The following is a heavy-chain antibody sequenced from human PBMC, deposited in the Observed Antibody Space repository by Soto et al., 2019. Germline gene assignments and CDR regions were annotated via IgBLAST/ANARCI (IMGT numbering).Heavy chain of an antibody. CDR2: IYYSGST. D-gene: IGHD5-12*01. CDR1: GGSISSYY. J-gene: IGHJ6*03. V-gene: IGHV4-59*01. CDR3: ASVDRVATIHPYYYYYMDV. Sequence: QVQLQESGPGLVKPSETLSLTCTVSGGSISSYYWSWIRQPPGKGLEWIGYIYYSGSTNYNPSLKSRVTISVDTSKNQFSLKLSSVTAADTAVYYCASVDRVATIHPYYYYYMDVWGKGTTVTVSS.